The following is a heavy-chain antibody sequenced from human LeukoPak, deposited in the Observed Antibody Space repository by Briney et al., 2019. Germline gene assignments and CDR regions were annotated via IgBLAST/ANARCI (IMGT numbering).Heavy chain of an antibody. Sequence: PSETLSLTCTVSGGSISSYYWSWIRQPPGKGLEWIGEINHSGSTNYNPSLKSRVTISVDTSKNQFSLKLSSVTAADTAVYYCARGGYSYGLLRSIQVSLDYYMDVWGEGTTVTVSS. CDR3: ARGGYSYGLLRSIQVSLDYYMDV. CDR1: GGSISSYY. D-gene: IGHD5-18*01. V-gene: IGHV4-34*01. CDR2: INHSGST. J-gene: IGHJ6*03.